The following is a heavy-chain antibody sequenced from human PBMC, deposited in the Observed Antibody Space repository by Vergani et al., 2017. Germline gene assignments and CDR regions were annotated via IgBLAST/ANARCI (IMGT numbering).Heavy chain of an antibody. J-gene: IGHJ4*02. Sequence: QVQLVQSGSEVRKPGASVKVSCQVSGYSLTELTIHWVRQAPGKGLEWMGGFDPEHGEVTFAHHIQGRVTMTEDRSTDTAYMELSSLRPEDTALYYCAIVTEYCYSIGYYLDYWVEGTLVTVSS. CDR1: GYSLTELT. CDR2: FDPEHGEV. D-gene: IGHD3-22*01. CDR3: AIVTEYCYSIGYYLDY. V-gene: IGHV1-24*01.